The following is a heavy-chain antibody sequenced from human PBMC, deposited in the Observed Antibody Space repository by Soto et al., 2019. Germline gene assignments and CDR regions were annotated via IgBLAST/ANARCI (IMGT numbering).Heavy chain of an antibody. J-gene: IGHJ4*02. CDR2: IYHSGGT. Sequence: QLQLQESGSGLVKPSQTLSLTCAVSGGSISSGGYSWSWIRQPPGKGLEWIGYIYHSGGTYYNPSLKSRVTISVDRSKNQFSLKLSSVTAADTAVYYCASDYGDLSFDYWGQGTLVTVSS. CDR1: GGSISSGGYS. D-gene: IGHD4-17*01. CDR3: ASDYGDLSFDY. V-gene: IGHV4-30-2*01.